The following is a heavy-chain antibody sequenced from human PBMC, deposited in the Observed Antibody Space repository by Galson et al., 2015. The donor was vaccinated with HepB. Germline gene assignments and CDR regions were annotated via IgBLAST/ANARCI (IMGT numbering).Heavy chain of an antibody. V-gene: IGHV3-48*03. CDR1: GFTFSSYE. Sequence: SLRLSCAASGFTFSSYEMNWVRQAPGKGLEWVSYISSSGSTIYYADSVKGRFTISRDNAKNSLYLQMNSLRAEDTAVYYCARVPLTAYYDFWSGYYGSYFDYWGQGTLVTVSS. CDR2: ISSSGSTI. D-gene: IGHD3-3*01. CDR3: ARVPLTAYYDFWSGYYGSYFDY. J-gene: IGHJ4*02.